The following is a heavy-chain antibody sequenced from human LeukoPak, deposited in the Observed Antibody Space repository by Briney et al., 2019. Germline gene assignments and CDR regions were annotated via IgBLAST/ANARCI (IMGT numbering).Heavy chain of an antibody. CDR1: SGSVSRDY. V-gene: IGHV4-4*07. J-gene: IGHJ6*03. CDR3: ARDAPPYYYYMDV. Sequence: PSETLSLTCTVSSGSVSRDYWSWIRQSAGKGLEWIGRLYGSGSTIYNPSLKSRVTMSLDTSKNQLFLNLSSVTAADTAVYYCARDAPPYYYYMDVWGKGTPVTVSS. CDR2: LYGSGST.